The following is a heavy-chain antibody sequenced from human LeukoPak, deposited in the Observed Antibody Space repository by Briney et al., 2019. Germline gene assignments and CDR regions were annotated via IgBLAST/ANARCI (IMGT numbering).Heavy chain of an antibody. J-gene: IGHJ4*02. D-gene: IGHD3-16*02. V-gene: IGHV4-39*07. CDR1: GASISSSSYY. Sequence: PSETLSLTCSVSGASISSSSYYWGWIRQPPGKGLEWIATINYSGTTHYNPSLKSRVTISADTSNNHLSLKLNSVTAADTAVYYCAREYDYVWGSYRYKGGRPKTFDYWGQGTLVTVSS. CDR3: AREYDYVWGSYRYKGGRPKTFDY. CDR2: INYSGTT.